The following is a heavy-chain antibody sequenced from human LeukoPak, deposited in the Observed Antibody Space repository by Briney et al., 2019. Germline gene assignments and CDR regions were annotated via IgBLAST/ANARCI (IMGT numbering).Heavy chain of an antibody. CDR1: GFTFSSYG. CDR3: AKPQFPYSSSWYGVDY. CDR2: ISYDGSNK. V-gene: IGHV3-30*18. J-gene: IGHJ4*02. D-gene: IGHD6-13*01. Sequence: GGSLRLSCAASGFTFSSYGMHWVRQAPGKGLEWVAVISYDGSNKYYADSVKGRFTISRDNSKNTLYLQMNSLRAEDTAVYYCAKPQFPYSSSWYGVDYWGQGTLVTVSS.